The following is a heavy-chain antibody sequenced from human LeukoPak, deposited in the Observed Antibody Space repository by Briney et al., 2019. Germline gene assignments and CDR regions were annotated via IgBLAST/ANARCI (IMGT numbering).Heavy chain of an antibody. CDR3: ARISIQLYYYYFGMDV. V-gene: IGHV1-2*02. J-gene: IGHJ6*02. CDR2: INPNSGGT. D-gene: IGHD5-18*01. CDR1: GYTFTGYY. Sequence: SVKVSCKASGYTFTGYYKHWVRHTPGQGLEWMGRINPNSGGTNYAQKLQGRVTMTRATSISTAYMELSRLRADDTAVYYCARISIQLYYYYFGMDVWGQGATVTVSS.